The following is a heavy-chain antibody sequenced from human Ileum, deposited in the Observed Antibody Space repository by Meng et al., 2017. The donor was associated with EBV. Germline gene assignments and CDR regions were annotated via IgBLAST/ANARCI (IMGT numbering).Heavy chain of an antibody. Sequence: QLIQSATDLKKHEAPLHASCKPSGYTLHKDALHCVRPAPGQSLEGMDRITPATVKTSYSEKFQGRLTITADASATTSYMERKSFRSEDSAIYFWARWGRPLWAHWGQGTLVTVSS. CDR1: GYTLHKDA. CDR3: ARWGRPLWAH. D-gene: IGHD3-10*01. J-gene: IGHJ4*02. V-gene: IGHV1-3*01. CDR2: ITPATVKT.